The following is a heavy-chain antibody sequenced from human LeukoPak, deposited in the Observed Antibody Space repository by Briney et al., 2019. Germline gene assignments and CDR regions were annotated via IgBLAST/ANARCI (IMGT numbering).Heavy chain of an antibody. J-gene: IGHJ4*02. V-gene: IGHV3-21*01. CDR1: GFTFSSYS. D-gene: IGHD6-19*01. CDR2: ISSSSSYI. CDR3: ARDPDSSVWQFGCYDY. Sequence: PGGSLRLSCAASGFTFSSYSMNWVRQAPGKGLEWVSSISSSSSYIYYADSVKGRFTISRDNAKNSLYLQMNSLRAEDTAVYYCARDPDSSVWQFGCYDYWGQGTLVTVSS.